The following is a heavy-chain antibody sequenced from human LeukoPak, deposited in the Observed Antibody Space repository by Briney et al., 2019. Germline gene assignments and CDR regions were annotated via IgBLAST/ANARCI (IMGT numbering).Heavy chain of an antibody. Sequence: PGGSLRLSCAASGFMFSGSVMSWVRQAPGQWLEWVANIKQDGKTKDYLDSVKARFTIFRDNVQNSLYLGMNNLRAEDTAVYYCARDPYYDGPSFGAFDFWGHGTVVTVSS. D-gene: IGHD3-22*01. CDR3: ARDPYYDGPSFGAFDF. J-gene: IGHJ3*01. V-gene: IGHV3-7*01. CDR1: GFMFSGSV. CDR2: IKQDGKTK.